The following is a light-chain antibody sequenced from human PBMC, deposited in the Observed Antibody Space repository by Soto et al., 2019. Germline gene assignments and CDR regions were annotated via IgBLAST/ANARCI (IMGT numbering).Light chain of an antibody. CDR1: SSDVGGYNY. Sequence: QSVLTQPPSASGSPGQSVTISCTGTSSDVGGYNYVSWYQQHPGKAPKLMIYEVNKRPSGVPGRFSGSKSGNTASLTVSGLQAEDEADYYCSSYAGSNNLVFGGGTKLTVL. V-gene: IGLV2-8*01. CDR3: SSYAGSNNLV. J-gene: IGLJ2*01. CDR2: EVN.